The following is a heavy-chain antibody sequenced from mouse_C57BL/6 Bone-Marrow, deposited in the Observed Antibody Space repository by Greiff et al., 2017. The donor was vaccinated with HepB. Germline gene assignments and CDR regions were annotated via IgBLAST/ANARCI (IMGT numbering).Heavy chain of an antibody. Sequence: VHLVESGPGLVAPSQSLSITCTVSGFSLTSYAISWVRQPPGKGLEWLGVIWTGGGTNYNSALKSRLSISKDNSKSQVFLKMNSLQTDDTARYYCARIYGSSSYAMDYWGQGTSVTVSS. CDR2: IWTGGGT. CDR1: GFSLTSYA. J-gene: IGHJ4*01. CDR3: ARIYGSSSYAMDY. D-gene: IGHD1-1*01. V-gene: IGHV2-9-1*01.